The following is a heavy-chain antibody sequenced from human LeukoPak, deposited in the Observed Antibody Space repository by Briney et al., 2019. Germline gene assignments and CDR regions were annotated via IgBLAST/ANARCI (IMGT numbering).Heavy chain of an antibody. Sequence: GGSLRLSCAASGFTFSSYGRHWVRQAPGKGLEWVAFIRYDGSNNYYADSVKGRFTISRDNSKNTLHLQMNSLRGEDTAVYYCATFVGATTPPIDYWGQGTLVTVSS. CDR3: ATFVGATTPPIDY. D-gene: IGHD1-26*01. J-gene: IGHJ4*02. V-gene: IGHV3-30*02. CDR1: GFTFSSYG. CDR2: IRYDGSNN.